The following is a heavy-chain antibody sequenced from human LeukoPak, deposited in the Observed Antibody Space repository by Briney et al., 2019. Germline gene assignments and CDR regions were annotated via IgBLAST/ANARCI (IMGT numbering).Heavy chain of an antibody. D-gene: IGHD3-3*01. CDR3: AKSATIFGVVTHPTFDP. CDR2: IRRDGTQE. V-gene: IGHV3-7*03. CDR1: GFTVSSNY. Sequence: GGSLRLSCAASGFTVSSNYMSWVRQAPGKGLEWVANIRRDGTQEHYVDSVEGRFTISRDNAKNSLFLQMNSLRAEDTAVYYCAKSATIFGVVTHPTFDPWGQGTLVTVSS. J-gene: IGHJ5*02.